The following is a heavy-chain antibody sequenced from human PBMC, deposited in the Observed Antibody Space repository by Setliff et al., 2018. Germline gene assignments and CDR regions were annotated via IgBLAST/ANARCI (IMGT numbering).Heavy chain of an antibody. D-gene: IGHD6-19*01. J-gene: IGHJ4*02. CDR1: GGSISSYY. V-gene: IGHV4-59*12. CDR2: IYYSGST. CDR3: ARGVSSVSWTPRY. Sequence: SESLSLTCTVSGGSISSYYWSWIRQPPGKGLEWIGYIYYSGSTNYNPSLKSRVTISVDTSQNQFSLRLSSVTAADTAVYYCARGVSSVSWTPRYWGRGILVTVSS.